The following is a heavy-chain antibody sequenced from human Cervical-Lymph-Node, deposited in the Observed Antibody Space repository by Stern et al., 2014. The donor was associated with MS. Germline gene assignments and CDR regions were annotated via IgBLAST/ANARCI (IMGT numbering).Heavy chain of an antibody. Sequence: QVQLVQSGAEVKRPGASVKVSCKASGYSFTDYYIHWVRQAPGQGLQWMGWLNPKTGGTNYAQKFQGRVTMTRDTSINTAYMQLNSLTSDDTAVYFCAKDLGKIDDILDSFYVNDYWGQGTLVTVSS. CDR1: GYSFTDYY. CDR2: LNPKTGGT. CDR3: AKDLGKIDDILDSFYVNDY. J-gene: IGHJ4*02. V-gene: IGHV1-2*02. D-gene: IGHD3-9*01.